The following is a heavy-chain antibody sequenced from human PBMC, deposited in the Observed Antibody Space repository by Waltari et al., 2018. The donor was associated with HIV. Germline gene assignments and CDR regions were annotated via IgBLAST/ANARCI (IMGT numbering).Heavy chain of an antibody. D-gene: IGHD2-8*01. CDR1: GFVFRTYC. J-gene: IGHJ6*02. CDR2: VRFEGSKK. CDR3: AKKCKRPYYGMDV. V-gene: IGHV3-30*02. Sequence: QLQLEEPGGGLVQPGGSLSLSCYASGFVFRTYCMHWVRQAPGKGREWVDIVRFEGSKKYCADSVKGRFTISRENSKNILYLQRNSLRAADTAVYYCAKKCKRPYYGMDVGGQGTTVTVAS.